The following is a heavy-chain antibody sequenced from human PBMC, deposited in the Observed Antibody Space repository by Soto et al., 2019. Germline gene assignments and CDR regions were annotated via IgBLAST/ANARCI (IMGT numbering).Heavy chain of an antibody. CDR1: GFTFSSYA. Sequence: GGSLRLSCAASGFTFSSYAMSWVRQAPGKGLEWVSAISGSGGSTYYADSVKGRFTISRDNSKNTLYLQVNSLRAEDTAVYYCAKELTGTTGYGMDVWGQGTTVTVS. J-gene: IGHJ6*02. D-gene: IGHD1-7*01. CDR2: ISGSGGST. V-gene: IGHV3-23*01. CDR3: AKELTGTTGYGMDV.